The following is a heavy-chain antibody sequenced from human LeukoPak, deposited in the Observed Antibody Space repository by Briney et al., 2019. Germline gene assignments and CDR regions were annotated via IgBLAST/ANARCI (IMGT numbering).Heavy chain of an antibody. CDR2: ISGSGGSI. CDR3: AKAQREWWYWYFDL. CDR1: GFTFSSYG. V-gene: IGHV3-23*01. J-gene: IGHJ2*01. Sequence: GGSLRLSCAASGFTFSSYGMTWVRQAPGKGLEWVSGISGSGGSIYYADSVKGRFTISRDNSKNTLYLQMNSLRAEDTAVYYCAKAQREWWYWYFDLWGRGTLVTVSS. D-gene: IGHD2-15*01.